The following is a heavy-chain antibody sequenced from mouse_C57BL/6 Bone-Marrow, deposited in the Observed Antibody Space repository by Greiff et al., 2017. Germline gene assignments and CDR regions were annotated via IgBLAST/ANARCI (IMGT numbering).Heavy chain of an antibody. D-gene: IGHD1-1*01. CDR2: ILPGSGST. V-gene: IGHV1-9*01. CDR3: ASWATTVVHRYFDF. CDR1: GYTFTGYW. J-gene: IGHJ1*03. Sequence: VHLVESGAELMKPGASVKLSCKATGYTFTGYWIEWVKQRPGHGLEWIGEILPGSGSTNYNEKFKGKATFTADTSSNTAYMQLSRLTSEDSAVSFCASWATTVVHRYFDFWGTGTTVTVSS.